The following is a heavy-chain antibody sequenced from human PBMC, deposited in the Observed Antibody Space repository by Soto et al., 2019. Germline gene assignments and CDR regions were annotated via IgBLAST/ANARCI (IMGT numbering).Heavy chain of an antibody. Sequence: QVQLVQSGAEVKQPGSSVKVSCKASGGTFSSYAISWVRQAPGPGLEWMGGSIPIFGTANYAQKSQGRVTITAAKSTSTAYMELSSLRSEDTAVYDCAADGDDSSCYYRNYWGQGTLVTVSS. J-gene: IGHJ4*02. V-gene: IGHV1-69*06. D-gene: IGHD3-22*01. CDR1: GGTFSSYA. CDR2: SIPIFGTA. CDR3: AADGDDSSCYYRNY.